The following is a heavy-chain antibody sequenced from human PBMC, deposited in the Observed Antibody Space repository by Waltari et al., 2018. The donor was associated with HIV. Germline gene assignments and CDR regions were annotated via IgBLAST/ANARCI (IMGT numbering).Heavy chain of an antibody. J-gene: IGHJ3*02. Sequence: EVQLVESGGGLVKPGGSLRLSCAASGFTFSSYSMNWVRQAPGKGLEWVSSISSSSSYIYYADSVKGRFTISRDNAKNSLYLQMNSLRAEDTAVYYCARDGDFWSGYYTRGAFDIWGQGTMVTVSS. CDR3: ARDGDFWSGYYTRGAFDI. D-gene: IGHD3-3*01. CDR1: GFTFSSYS. CDR2: ISSSSSYI. V-gene: IGHV3-21*01.